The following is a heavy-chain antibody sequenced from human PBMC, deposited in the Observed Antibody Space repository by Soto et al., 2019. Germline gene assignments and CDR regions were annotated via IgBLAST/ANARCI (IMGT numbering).Heavy chain of an antibody. CDR2: IKQDGSEK. CDR3: ARDKDYGDYGGGRYYYGMDV. D-gene: IGHD4-17*01. Sequence: GSLRLSCAASGXTFSSYCMSWVRQAPGKGLEWVANIKQDGSEKYYVDSVKGRFTISRDNAKNSLYLQMNSLRAEETAVYYCARDKDYGDYGGGRYYYGMDVWGQGTTVTVS. J-gene: IGHJ6*02. V-gene: IGHV3-7*03. CDR1: GXTFSSYC.